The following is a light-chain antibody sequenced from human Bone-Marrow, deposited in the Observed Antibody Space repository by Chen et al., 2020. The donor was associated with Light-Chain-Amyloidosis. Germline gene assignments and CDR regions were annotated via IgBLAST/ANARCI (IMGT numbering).Light chain of an antibody. CDR2: GAS. V-gene: IGKV3-20*01. J-gene: IGKJ1*01. CDR1: QNIDWGY. Sequence: EIVLTQSPDTLSLSPGERATLSCRASQNIDWGYLSWYQQKLGQAPRLLIYGASSRANGVPDRFSGSGSGTDFTLTISRLEPEDFAVYYCQQFGTSRWTFGRGTKVEIK. CDR3: QQFGTSRWT.